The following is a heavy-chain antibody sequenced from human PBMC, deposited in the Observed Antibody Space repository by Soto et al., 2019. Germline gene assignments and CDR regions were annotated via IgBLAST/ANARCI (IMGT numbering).Heavy chain of an antibody. D-gene: IGHD2-15*01. CDR2: IYYSGNT. Sequence: QVQLQESGPGLVKPSQTLSLTCTVSGGSISSTNYFWSWIRQHPGKGLEWIGYIYYSGNTYYNPSLKSRLTISVDTSKNQFSLKLNSVTAADTAVYYCASQDIVDGFFFYPWGQGTLVTVSS. V-gene: IGHV4-31*03. CDR1: GGSISSTNYF. CDR3: ASQDIVDGFFFYP. J-gene: IGHJ5*02.